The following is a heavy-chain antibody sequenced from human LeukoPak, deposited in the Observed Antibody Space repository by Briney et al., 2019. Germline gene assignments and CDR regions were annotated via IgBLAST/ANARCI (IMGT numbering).Heavy chain of an antibody. D-gene: IGHD1-1*01. CDR1: GGSISSGGYY. Sequence: SETLSLTCTVSGGSISSGGYYWSWIRQHPGKGLEWIGYIYYSGSTYYNPSLKSRVTISVDTSKNQFSLKLSSVTAADTAVYYCARGMSGTTRVDYWGQGTLVTVSS. V-gene: IGHV4-31*03. CDR2: IYYSGST. J-gene: IGHJ4*02. CDR3: ARGMSGTTRVDY.